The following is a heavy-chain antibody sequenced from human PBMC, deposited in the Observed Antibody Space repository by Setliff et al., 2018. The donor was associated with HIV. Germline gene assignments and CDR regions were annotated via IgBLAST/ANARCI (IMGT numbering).Heavy chain of an antibody. D-gene: IGHD3-22*01. CDR2: IRAYNGNT. V-gene: IGHV1-18*01. J-gene: IGHJ4*02. Sequence: GASVKVSCKASGYTCTSYGISWVRQAPGQGLEWMGWIRAYNGNTDYAQKLQGRVTLTTATSTSTAYMELRSLRSDDTAVYYCARDPPSSGCYRADYWGQGTLVTVSS. CDR1: GYTCTSYG. CDR3: ARDPPSSGCYRADY.